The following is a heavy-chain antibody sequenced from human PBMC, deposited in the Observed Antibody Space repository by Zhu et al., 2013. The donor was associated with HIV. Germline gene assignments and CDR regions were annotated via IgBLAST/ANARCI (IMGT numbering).Heavy chain of an antibody. J-gene: IGHJ5*02. D-gene: IGHD2-8*02. CDR2: IIPMLNTP. CDR1: GGSFTSYA. CDR3: ARMDKGSCTETTCPDWFDP. Sequence: QVQLVQSGAEVKKPGSSVKVSCKASGGSFTSYAFSWLRQAPGQGLEWMGGIIPMLNTPIYAQHFKGRVTITADKSTKTVHMELNTLTSDDTAVYYCARMDKGSCTETTCPDWFDPWGQGTLVTVSS. V-gene: IGHV1-69*06.